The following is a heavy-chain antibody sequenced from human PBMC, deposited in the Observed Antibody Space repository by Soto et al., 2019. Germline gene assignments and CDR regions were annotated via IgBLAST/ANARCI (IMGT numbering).Heavy chain of an antibody. J-gene: IGHJ5*02. CDR1: GGTFSSYT. V-gene: IGHV1-69*02. Sequence: QVQLVQSGAEVKKPGSSVKVSCKASGGTFSSYTISWVRQAPGQGLEWMGRIIPILGIANYAQKFQGRVTITAEKSASPAHRARSSLRSADTPVYHRARGLAEAGDVHWCGLGGQGTLVTVSS. D-gene: IGHD6-13*01. CDR2: IIPILGIA. CDR3: ARGLAEAGDVHWCGL.